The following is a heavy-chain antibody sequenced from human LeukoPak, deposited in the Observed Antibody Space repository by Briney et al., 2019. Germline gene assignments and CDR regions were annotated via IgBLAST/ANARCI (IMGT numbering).Heavy chain of an antibody. CDR2: ISAYNGNT. CDR1: GYTFTSYG. J-gene: IGHJ6*02. CDR3: ARQLHGIQLWLSGYYYYGMDV. Sequence: GASVKVSCKASGYTFTSYGISWVRQAPGQGLEWMGWISAYNGNTNYAQKLQGRVTMTTDTSTSTAYMELRSLRSDDTAVYYRARQLHGIQLWLSGYYYYGMDVWGQGTTVTVSS. V-gene: IGHV1-18*01. D-gene: IGHD5-18*01.